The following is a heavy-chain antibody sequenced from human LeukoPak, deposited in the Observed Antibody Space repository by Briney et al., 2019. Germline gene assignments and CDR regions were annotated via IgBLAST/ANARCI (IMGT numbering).Heavy chain of an antibody. J-gene: IGHJ4*02. CDR3: AKSTVTTGDWYFDY. V-gene: IGHV3-23*01. D-gene: IGHD4-17*01. CDR1: GFTFSSYA. Sequence: GGSLRLSCAASGFTFSSYAMTWVRQAPGKGLEWVPAISGSGGATYYADSVKGRFTISRDNSKNTLYLQMNSLRAEDTAVYYCAKSTVTTGDWYFDYWGQGTLVTVSS. CDR2: ISGSGGAT.